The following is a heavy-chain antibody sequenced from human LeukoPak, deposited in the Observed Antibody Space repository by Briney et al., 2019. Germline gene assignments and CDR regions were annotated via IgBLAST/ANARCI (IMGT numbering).Heavy chain of an antibody. CDR3: ARQSAYSYGTGYFDY. Sequence: GGSLRLSCAASGFTFSSYSMNWVRQAPGKELEWVSYISSSSSTIYYADSVKGRFTISRDNAKNSLYLQMNSLRAEDTAEYYCARQSAYSYGTGYFDYWGQGTLVTVSS. CDR2: ISSSSSTI. V-gene: IGHV3-48*04. D-gene: IGHD5-18*01. J-gene: IGHJ4*02. CDR1: GFTFSSYS.